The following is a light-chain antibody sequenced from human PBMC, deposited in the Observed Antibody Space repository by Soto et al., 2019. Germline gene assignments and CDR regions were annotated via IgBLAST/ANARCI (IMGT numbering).Light chain of an antibody. Sequence: DIQMTQSPSSLSASLGDRVTITFRASRTIDNYLNWYQQKPGRAPELLVYATSVLQSGVPSRFTGGGSGTHFKLTISRLQPEDFATYCCQQRYNPPITFGQGTRLEI. J-gene: IGKJ5*01. CDR2: ATS. CDR1: RTIDNY. V-gene: IGKV1-39*01. CDR3: QQRYNPPIT.